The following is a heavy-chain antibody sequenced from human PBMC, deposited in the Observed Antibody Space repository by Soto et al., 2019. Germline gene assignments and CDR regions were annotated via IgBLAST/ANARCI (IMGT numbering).Heavy chain of an antibody. D-gene: IGHD1-7*01. V-gene: IGHV3-74*01. J-gene: IGHJ4*02. CDR1: GFTFSSHW. CDR2: INGDGRTT. Sequence: PGGSLRLSCAASGFTFSSHWMHWVRQAPGKGLVWHSRINGDGRTTSYADSVKGRFTISRDNARNTVHLQMNSLRLDDTAVYYCARVVMAGTSDFDYWGRGTLVTVSS. CDR3: ARVVMAGTSDFDY.